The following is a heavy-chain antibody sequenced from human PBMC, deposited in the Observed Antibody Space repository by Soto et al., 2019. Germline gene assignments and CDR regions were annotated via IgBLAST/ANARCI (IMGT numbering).Heavy chain of an antibody. Sequence: LRLSCATSGLTFSNYAMSWVRQAPGGGLEWVSSMSGSSSTTYYADSVRGRFTISRDRSKNTPYLQMSSLRAEDTALYYCAKNQGPEIPRVIGFWGQGTLVTVSS. CDR3: AKNQGPEIPRVIGF. J-gene: IGHJ4*02. D-gene: IGHD3-16*02. CDR1: GLTFSNYA. CDR2: MSGSSSTT. V-gene: IGHV3-23*01.